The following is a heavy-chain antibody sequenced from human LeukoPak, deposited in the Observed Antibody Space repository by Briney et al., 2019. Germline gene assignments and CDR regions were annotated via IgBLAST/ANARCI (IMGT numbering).Heavy chain of an antibody. V-gene: IGHV1-18*01. CDR3: ARDRVFVDTAIVSPIQYFDY. CDR1: DYTFTSYG. D-gene: IGHD5-18*01. J-gene: IGHJ4*02. CDR2: ISGYNGNT. Sequence: GASVKVSCKASDYTFTSYGISWVRQAPGQGLEWMGWISGYNGNTHYAQNLQGRVTMTTDTSTSTAYMELRSLRSDDTAVYYCARDRVFVDTAIVSPIQYFDYWGQGTLVTVSS.